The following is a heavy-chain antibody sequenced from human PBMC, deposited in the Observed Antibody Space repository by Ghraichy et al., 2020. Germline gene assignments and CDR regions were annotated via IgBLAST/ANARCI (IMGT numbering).Heavy chain of an antibody. J-gene: IGHJ4*02. V-gene: IGHV3-7*01. CDR3: ARLSIAARMFDY. CDR2: INEDGSKK. Sequence: GGSLRLSCAASGFTFSTYWMSWFRQAPGKGLEWVANINEDGSKKYYVDSVRGRFTISRDNAKSSLSLQMNSLRVGDTAGYYCARLSIAARMFDYWGQGTLVTVSS. CDR1: GFTFSTYW. D-gene: IGHD6-6*01.